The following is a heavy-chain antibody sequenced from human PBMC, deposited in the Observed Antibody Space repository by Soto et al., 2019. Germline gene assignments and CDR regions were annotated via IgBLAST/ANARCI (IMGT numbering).Heavy chain of an antibody. CDR1: GYTFTSYG. V-gene: IGHV1-18*01. CDR2: ISAYNGNT. J-gene: IGHJ3*02. CDR3: ARAFPYDYGDYGDAFDI. D-gene: IGHD4-17*01. Sequence: QVQLVQSGAEVKKPGASVKVSCKASGYTFTSYGISWVRQAPGQGLEWMGWISAYNGNTNYAQKLQGRVTMTTDTSTSTVYMELRSLRSDDTAVYYGARAFPYDYGDYGDAFDIWGQGTMVTVSS.